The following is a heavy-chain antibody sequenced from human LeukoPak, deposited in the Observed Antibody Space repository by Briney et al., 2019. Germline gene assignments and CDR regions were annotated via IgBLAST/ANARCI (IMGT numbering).Heavy chain of an antibody. V-gene: IGHV4-34*01. J-gene: IGHJ4*02. CDR1: GGSFSGYY. D-gene: IGHD6-13*01. Sequence: SETLSLTCAVYGGSFSGYYWSWIRQPPGKGLEWIGEINHSGSTNYNPSLKSRVTISVDTSKNQFSLKLSSVTAADTAVYYCARGPRVAAAGTFFYWGQGTLVTVSS. CDR3: ARGPRVAAAGTFFY. CDR2: INHSGST.